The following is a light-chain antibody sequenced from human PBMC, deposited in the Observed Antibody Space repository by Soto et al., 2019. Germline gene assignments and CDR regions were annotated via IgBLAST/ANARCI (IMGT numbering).Light chain of an antibody. CDR1: RAIRNE. V-gene: IGKV1-17*01. CDR2: DAS. J-gene: IGKJ1*01. CDR3: LQHNFYPWT. Sequence: DIQMTQSPSSLSASVGDRVTITCRASRAIRNELGWYQQKPGKAPQRLIYDASNLQSGVPSRFSGSGSGTDFTLTISSLQPEDSATYYCLQHNFYPWTFGQGTKVEIK.